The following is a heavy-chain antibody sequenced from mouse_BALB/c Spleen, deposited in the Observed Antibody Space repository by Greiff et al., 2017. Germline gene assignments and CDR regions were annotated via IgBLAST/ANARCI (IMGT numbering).Heavy chain of an antibody. D-gene: IGHD2-2*01. CDR3: ARQGLVAWFAY. CDR1: GFAFSSYD. CDR2: ISSGGGST. V-gene: IGHV5-12-1*01. Sequence: EVHLVESGGGLVKPGGSLKLSCAASGFAFSSYDMSWVRQTPEKRLEWVAYISSGGGSTYYPDTVKGRFTISRDNAKNTLYLQMSSLKSEDTAMYYCARQGLVAWFAYWGQGTLVTVSA. J-gene: IGHJ3*01.